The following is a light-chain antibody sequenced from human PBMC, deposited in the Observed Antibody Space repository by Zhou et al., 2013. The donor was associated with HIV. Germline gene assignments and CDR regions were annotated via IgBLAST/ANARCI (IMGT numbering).Light chain of an antibody. V-gene: IGKV3-11*01. CDR2: DAS. Sequence: EIVLTQSPATLSLSPGERATLSCRASQSISSYLAWYQQKPGQAPSLLIYDASTRATGIPARFSGSGSGTDFTLTINSLEPEDFAIYYCQQRGNWPLTFGGGTKVEIK. CDR3: QQRGNWPLT. CDR1: QSISSY. J-gene: IGKJ4*01.